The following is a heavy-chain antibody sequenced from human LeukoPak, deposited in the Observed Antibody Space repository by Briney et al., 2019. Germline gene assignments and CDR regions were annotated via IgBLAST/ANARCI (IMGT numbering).Heavy chain of an antibody. V-gene: IGHV4-59*01. CDR3: ARDRSGYDSSGYYYYYYGMDV. D-gene: IGHD3-22*01. CDR2: IYYSGST. J-gene: IGHJ6*02. Sequence: SETLSLTCTVSGGSISSYYWSWIRQPPGKGLEWIGYIYYSGSTNYNPSLKSRVTISVDTSKNQFSLKLSSVTAADTAVYYCARDRSGYDSSGYYYYYYGMDVWGQGTTVTVSS. CDR1: GGSISSYY.